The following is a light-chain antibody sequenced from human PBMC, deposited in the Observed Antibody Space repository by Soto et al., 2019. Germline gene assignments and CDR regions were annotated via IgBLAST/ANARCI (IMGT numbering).Light chain of an antibody. CDR3: QQYGSSPQT. J-gene: IGKJ1*01. CDR2: GAS. CDR1: QSVSSSY. Sequence: EIVLRHSPGTLSLSPGERATLSCRASQSVSSSYLAWCQQKPGQAPRLLIYGASSRATGIPDRFSGSGSGTDFTLTISRLEPEDFAVYYCQQYGSSPQTFGQGTKVDIK. V-gene: IGKV3-20*01.